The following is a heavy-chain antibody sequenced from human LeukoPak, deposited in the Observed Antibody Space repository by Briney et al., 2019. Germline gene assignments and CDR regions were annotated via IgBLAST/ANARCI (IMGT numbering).Heavy chain of an antibody. D-gene: IGHD3-10*01. J-gene: IGHJ4*02. Sequence: SETLSLTCTVSGGSISSNSYYWGWIRQPPGKGLEWIGSIYYSGSTFYNPSLKSRVTISVDTSKNQFSLKLSSVTAADTAVYYCARRYGRHYFDYWGQGTLVTVSS. V-gene: IGHV4-39*01. CDR2: IYYSGST. CDR1: GGSISSNSYY. CDR3: ARRYGRHYFDY.